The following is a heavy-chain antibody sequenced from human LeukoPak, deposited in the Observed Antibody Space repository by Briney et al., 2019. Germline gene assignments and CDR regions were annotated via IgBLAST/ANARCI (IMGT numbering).Heavy chain of an antibody. Sequence: ASVKVSCKASGYTFTSYAMHWVRQAPGQRLEWMGWINAGNGNTKYSQKVQGRVTITRDTSASTAYMELSSLRSEDTAVYYCARFANIVVVPAAVNWFDPWGQGTLVTVSS. CDR1: GYTFTSYA. CDR3: ARFANIVVVPAAVNWFDP. V-gene: IGHV1-3*01. J-gene: IGHJ5*02. CDR2: INAGNGNT. D-gene: IGHD2-2*01.